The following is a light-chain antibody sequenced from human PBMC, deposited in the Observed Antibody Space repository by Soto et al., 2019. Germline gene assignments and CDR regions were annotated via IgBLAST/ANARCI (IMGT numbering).Light chain of an antibody. CDR1: QSVNSN. V-gene: IGKV3-15*01. Sequence: EIVMTQSPATLSVSPGSRATLSCRASQSVNSNLAWYQQKPGQAPRLLIYSASTRVAGIPARFSGSGSGTEFSLTISSLQYEDFAVYYCQQYNNRPPYTFGQGTKLEIK. CDR2: SAS. CDR3: QQYNNRPPYT. J-gene: IGKJ2*01.